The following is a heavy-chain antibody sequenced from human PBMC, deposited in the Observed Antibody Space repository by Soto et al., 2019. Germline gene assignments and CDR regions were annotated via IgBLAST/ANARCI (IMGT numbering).Heavy chain of an antibody. Sequence: QVQLQESGPGLVQPSGTLSLTCAVSGDSITGDNWWSWVRQPPGKGLEWIGEIHHSGATNYNPSLKSRVTISVDQSKYQFSLKLNAVTAADTAMFYCAPQGFYRMGVWGRGTTVTVSS. CDR2: IHHSGAT. CDR3: APQGFYRMGV. CDR1: GDSITGDNW. V-gene: IGHV4-4*02. J-gene: IGHJ6*02.